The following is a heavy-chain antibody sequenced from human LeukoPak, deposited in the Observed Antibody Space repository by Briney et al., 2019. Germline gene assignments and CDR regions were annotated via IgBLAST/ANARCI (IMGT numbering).Heavy chain of an antibody. CDR3: ARVQLLPSGYYYGMDV. Sequence: PSETLSLTCPVSSGSISSGVYYWSWIRQHPGKGLEWIGYIYYSGSTYYNPSLKSRVTISVDTSKNQFSLQLNSVTPEDTAVYYCARVQLLPSGYYYGMDVWGQGTTVTVSS. D-gene: IGHD2-2*01. CDR1: SGSISSGVYY. CDR2: IYYSGST. V-gene: IGHV4-31*03. J-gene: IGHJ6*02.